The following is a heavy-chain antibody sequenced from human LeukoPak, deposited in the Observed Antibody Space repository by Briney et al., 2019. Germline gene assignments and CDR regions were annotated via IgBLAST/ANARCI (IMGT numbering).Heavy chain of an antibody. CDR1: GGSISSSNW. J-gene: IGHJ6*02. CDR2: IYHSGST. V-gene: IGHV4-4*02. Sequence: PSGTLSLTCAVSGGSISSSNWWSWVRQPPGKGLEWIGEIYHSGSTNYNPSLKSRVTISVDKSKNQFSLKLSSVTAADTAVYYCARGQVRGHLNHFYGMDVWGQGTAVTVSS. CDR3: ARGQVRGHLNHFYGMDV. D-gene: IGHD3-10*01.